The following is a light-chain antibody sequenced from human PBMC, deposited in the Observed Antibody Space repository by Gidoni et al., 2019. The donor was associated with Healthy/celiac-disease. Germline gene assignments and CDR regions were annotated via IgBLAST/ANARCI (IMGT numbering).Light chain of an antibody. V-gene: IGKV3-20*01. J-gene: IGKJ5*01. CDR3: QQYGSSSIT. CDR2: EAS. Sequence: EIVLTPSPGTLSLSPGERATLSCRASQSVSSSYLAWYQQKPGQAPRLLIYEASSRATGIPDRFSGSGSGTDFTLTISRLEPEDFAVYYCQQYGSSSITCGQXTRLEIK. CDR1: QSVSSSY.